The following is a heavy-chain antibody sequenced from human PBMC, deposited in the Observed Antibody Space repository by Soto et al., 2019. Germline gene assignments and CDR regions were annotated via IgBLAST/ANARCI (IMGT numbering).Heavy chain of an antibody. CDR1: GFTVSNNY. Sequence: EVQLVESGGGLIQPGGSLRLSCAVSGFTVSNNYMSWVRQAPGKGLEGVSVIYSGGYTAYGDSVKGRFTISRDNSKNTPIPQTNTRSADDPGGYSRGPVPGGGGYWGQGTLVTVSS. V-gene: IGHV3-53*01. D-gene: IGHD3-10*01. CDR3: GPVPGGGGY. J-gene: IGHJ4*02. CDR2: IYSGGYT.